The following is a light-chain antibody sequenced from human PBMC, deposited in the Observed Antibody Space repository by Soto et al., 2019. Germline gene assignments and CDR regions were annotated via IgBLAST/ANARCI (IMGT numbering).Light chain of an antibody. V-gene: IGKV1-39*01. CDR1: QSISSY. J-gene: IGKJ1*01. CDR3: QQSYSTTWT. Sequence: GDIVTITFRASQSISSYLNWYQQKPGKAPKLLIYAASSLQSGVPSRFSGSGSGTDFTLTISSLQPEDFATYYCQQSYSTTWTFGQGTKVDNK. CDR2: AAS.